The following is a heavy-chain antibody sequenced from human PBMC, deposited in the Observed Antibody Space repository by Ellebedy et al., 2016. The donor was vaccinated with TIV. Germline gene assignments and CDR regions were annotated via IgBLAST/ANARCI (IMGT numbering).Heavy chain of an antibody. J-gene: IGHJ6*02. Sequence: GESLKISCAASGFTFSSYSMNWVRQAPGKGLEWVSSISSSSSYIYYADSVKGRFTISRDNAKNSLYLQMNSLRDEDTAVYYCAREWDIVVVPAATGYYGMDVWGQGTTVTVSS. CDR2: ISSSSSYI. CDR1: GFTFSSYS. D-gene: IGHD2-2*01. CDR3: AREWDIVVVPAATGYYGMDV. V-gene: IGHV3-21*01.